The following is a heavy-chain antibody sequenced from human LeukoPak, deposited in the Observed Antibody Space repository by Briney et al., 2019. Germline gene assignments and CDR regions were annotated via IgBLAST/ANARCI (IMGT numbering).Heavy chain of an antibody. J-gene: IGHJ6*02. CDR2: ISGSGGST. V-gene: IGHV3-23*01. CDR1: GFTFSSYA. CDR3: AKYAPYYYGSGSFSDYYYYGMDV. D-gene: IGHD3-10*01. Sequence: PGGFLRLSCAASGFTFSSYAMSWVRQAPGKGLEWVSAISGSGGSTYYADSVKGRFTISRDNSKNTLYLQMNSLRAEDTAVYYCAKYAPYYYGSGSFSDYYYYGMDVWGQGTTVTVSS.